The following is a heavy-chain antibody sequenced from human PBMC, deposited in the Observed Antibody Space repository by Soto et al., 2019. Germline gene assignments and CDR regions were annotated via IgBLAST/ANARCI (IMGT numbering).Heavy chain of an antibody. J-gene: IGHJ4*02. Sequence: EVQLVESGGGLVQPGGSLRLSCAASGFTFSSYDMHWVRQATGKGLEWVSAIGTAGDTYYPGSVKGRFTISRENAKNSLDIQMNSLRAGDAAVYYCARDRDFDYWGQGTLVTVSS. V-gene: IGHV3-13*01. CDR1: GFTFSSYD. CDR3: ARDRDFDY. CDR2: IGTAGDT.